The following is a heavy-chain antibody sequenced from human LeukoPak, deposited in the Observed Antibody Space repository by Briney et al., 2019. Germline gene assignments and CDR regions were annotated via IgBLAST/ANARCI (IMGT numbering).Heavy chain of an antibody. V-gene: IGHV4-59*01. CDR1: GGSISSYY. J-gene: IGHJ3*02. Sequence: SETLSLTCTVSGGSISSYYWSWIRQPPGKGLEWIGYIYYSGSTNYNPSLKSRVTISVDTSKNQFSLKLSSVTAADTAVYYCARDLPGTHAFDIWGQGTMVTVSS. CDR2: IYYSGST. CDR3: ARDLPGTHAFDI. D-gene: IGHD6-13*01.